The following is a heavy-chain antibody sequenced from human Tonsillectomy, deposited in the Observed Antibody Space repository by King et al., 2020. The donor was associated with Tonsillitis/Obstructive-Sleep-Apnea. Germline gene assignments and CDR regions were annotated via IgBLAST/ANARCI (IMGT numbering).Heavy chain of an antibody. V-gene: IGHV1-69*01. CDR3: ASSSTPYPTWFGP. J-gene: IGHJ5*02. D-gene: IGHD6-6*01. CDR2: FIPIFGSA. CDR1: GGTFSNNA. Sequence: VQLVESGAEVKKSGSSVRVSCKASGGTFSNNAFSWVRQAPGQGLEWMGGFIPIFGSARYAARFQARLPRHADDSTNTSYMERSSLRSEDTAVYYCASSSTPYPTWFGPWGQGTLVTVSS.